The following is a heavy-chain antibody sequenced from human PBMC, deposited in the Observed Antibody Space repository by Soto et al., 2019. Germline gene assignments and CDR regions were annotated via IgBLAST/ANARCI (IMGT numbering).Heavy chain of an antibody. Sequence: SETLSLTCTVSGGSISSSSYYWGWIRQPPGKGLEWVGSIYYSGSTYYNPSLKSRVTISVDTSKNQFSLKLSSVTAADTAVYYCARESVVVAATLSYYYYYGMDVWGQGTTVTVSS. CDR2: IYYSGST. D-gene: IGHD2-15*01. CDR3: ARESVVVAATLSYYYYYGMDV. J-gene: IGHJ6*02. V-gene: IGHV4-39*07. CDR1: GGSISSSSYY.